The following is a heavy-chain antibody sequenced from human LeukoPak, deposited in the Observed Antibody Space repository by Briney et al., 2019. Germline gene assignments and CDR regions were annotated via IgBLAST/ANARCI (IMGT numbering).Heavy chain of an antibody. CDR1: GGSFSGYY. D-gene: IGHD3-10*01. V-gene: IGHV4-34*01. J-gene: IGHJ4*02. CDR2: INHSGST. Sequence: SETLSLTCAVYGGSFSGYYWSWIRQPLGKGLEWIGEINHSGSTNYNPSLKSRVTISVDTSKNQFSPKLSSVTAADTAVYYCARVSGNYGSGSYLDYWGQGTLVTVSS. CDR3: ARVSGNYGSGSYLDY.